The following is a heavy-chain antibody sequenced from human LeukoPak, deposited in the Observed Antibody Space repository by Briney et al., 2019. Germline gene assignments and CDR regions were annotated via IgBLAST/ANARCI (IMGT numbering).Heavy chain of an antibody. CDR3: ARGKGGSGSFYYYGMDV. CDR2: IYYSGST. CDR1: GGSISSGGYY. Sequence: SETLSLTCTVSGGSISSGGYYWSWIRQHPGKGLEWIGYIYYSGSTYYNPSLKSRVTISVDTSKNQFSLKLSSVTAADTAVYYCARGKGGSGSFYYYGMDVWGQGTTVTVS. J-gene: IGHJ6*02. D-gene: IGHD3-10*01. V-gene: IGHV4-61*08.